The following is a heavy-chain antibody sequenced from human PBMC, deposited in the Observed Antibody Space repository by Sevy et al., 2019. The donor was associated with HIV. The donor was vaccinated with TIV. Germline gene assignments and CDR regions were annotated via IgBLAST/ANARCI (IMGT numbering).Heavy chain of an antibody. CDR3: ARARGVPNDCFDS. V-gene: IGHV3-30*09. J-gene: IGHJ4*02. CDR2: ISCDGSNI. D-gene: IGHD1-1*01. CDR1: GFIFSSYA. Sequence: GGSLRLSCAASGFIFSSYAIHLVRQALGKGLEWVAVISCDGSNIYYADSVKGRFAISRDNSKKTLSLQMNSLRAEDTAVYYCARARGVPNDCFDSWGQGSLVTVSS.